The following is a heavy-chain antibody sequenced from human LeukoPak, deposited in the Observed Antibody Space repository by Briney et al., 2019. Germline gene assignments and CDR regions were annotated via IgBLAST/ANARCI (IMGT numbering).Heavy chain of an antibody. D-gene: IGHD2-2*02. V-gene: IGHV1-18*01. Sequence: ASVKVSCKASGYTFTSYGISWVRQAPGQGLEWMGWISAYNGNTNYAQKLQGRVTMTTDTSTSTAYMELRSLRSDDTAVYYCARGVVVPAAIIPENWFDPWGQGTLVTVS. J-gene: IGHJ5*02. CDR3: ARGVVVPAAIIPENWFDP. CDR1: GYTFTSYG. CDR2: ISAYNGNT.